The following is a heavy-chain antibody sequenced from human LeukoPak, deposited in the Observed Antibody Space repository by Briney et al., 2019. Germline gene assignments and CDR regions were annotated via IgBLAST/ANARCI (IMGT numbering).Heavy chain of an antibody. CDR3: ARSDYDTRPYYFDY. V-gene: IGHV3-66*01. J-gene: IGHJ4*02. CDR1: GFTVSSNY. Sequence: GGSLRLSCAASGFTVSSNYTSWVRQAPGKGLEWVSVIYSGGSTYYADSVKGRFTISRDNSKNTLYLQMNSLRAEDTAVYYCARSDYDTRPYYFDYWGQGTLVTVSS. CDR2: IYSGGST. D-gene: IGHD3-22*01.